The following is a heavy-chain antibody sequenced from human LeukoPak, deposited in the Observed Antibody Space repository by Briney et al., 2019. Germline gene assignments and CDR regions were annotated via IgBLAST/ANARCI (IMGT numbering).Heavy chain of an antibody. V-gene: IGHV1-69*02. Sequence: SVKVSCKASGYTFTGYTMHWVRQAPGQGLEWMGRIIPILGIANYAQKFQGRVTITADKSTSTAYMELSSLRSEDTAVYYCASPYDSSGYYLWAFDIWGQGTMVTVSS. CDR3: ASPYDSSGYYLWAFDI. D-gene: IGHD3-22*01. J-gene: IGHJ3*02. CDR2: IIPILGIA. CDR1: GYTFTGYT.